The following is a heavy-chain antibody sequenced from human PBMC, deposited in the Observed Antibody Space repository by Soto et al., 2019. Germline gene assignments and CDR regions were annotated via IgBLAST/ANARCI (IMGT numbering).Heavy chain of an antibody. CDR2: INWNSGSI. D-gene: IGHD6-13*01. V-gene: IGHV3-9*01. CDR3: VKDESINWYSGHFRH. Sequence: EVQLVESGGGLEQHGRSLRLSCAASGFTFDDYAMHWVRQVPGKGLEWVSGINWNSGSIGYADSVKGRFAISRDNAKNSLHLQMNSLRAEDTAFYYCVKDESINWYSGHFRHLGQGTLVTVSS. J-gene: IGHJ1*01. CDR1: GFTFDDYA.